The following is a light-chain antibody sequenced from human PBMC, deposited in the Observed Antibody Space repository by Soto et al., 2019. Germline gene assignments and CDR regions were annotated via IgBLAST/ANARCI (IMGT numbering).Light chain of an antibody. CDR2: EVE. CDR1: SSDIGDYNY. CDR3: SSYTSTVTLVV. J-gene: IGLJ2*01. Sequence: QSALTQPASVSASPGQSITISCTGTSSDIGDYNYVSWYQQRPGEAPKLILYEVENRPSSISDRFSGSKSGNTASLTISGLRTEDEADYYCSSYTSTVTLVVFGGGTKVTVL. V-gene: IGLV2-14*03.